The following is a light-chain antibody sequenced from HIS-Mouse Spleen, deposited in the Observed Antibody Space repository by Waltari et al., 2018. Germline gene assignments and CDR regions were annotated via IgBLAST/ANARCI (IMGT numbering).Light chain of an antibody. Sequence: QSVLTQPPSVSGAPGQRVTISCTGSSSNIGAGYDVHWYQQLPGTAHKLLIYGNSDRPSRVADRCAGSKSGTSASLAITGLQAEDEADYYCQSYDSSLSGWVFGGGTKLTVL. V-gene: IGLV1-40*01. CDR1: SSNIGAGYD. J-gene: IGLJ3*02. CDR3: QSYDSSLSGWV. CDR2: GNS.